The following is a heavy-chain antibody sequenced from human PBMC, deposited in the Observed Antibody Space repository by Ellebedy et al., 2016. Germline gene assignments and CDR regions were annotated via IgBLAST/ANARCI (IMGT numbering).Heavy chain of an antibody. CDR2: IWYDGSNK. D-gene: IGHD3-22*01. V-gene: IGHV3-30*02. Sequence: GGSLRLSXAASGFTFSSYGMHWVRQAPGKGLEWVAVIWYDGSNKYYADSVKGRFTISRDNSKNTLYLQMNSLRAEDTAVYYCAKDALSSGYYWGDYWGQGTLVTVSS. CDR3: AKDALSSGYYWGDY. J-gene: IGHJ4*02. CDR1: GFTFSSYG.